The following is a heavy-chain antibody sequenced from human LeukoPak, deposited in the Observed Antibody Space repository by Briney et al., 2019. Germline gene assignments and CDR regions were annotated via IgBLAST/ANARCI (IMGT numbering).Heavy chain of an antibody. J-gene: IGHJ4*02. CDR2: ISNSGGTT. CDR3: AKDFRIGYSAHFDY. V-gene: IGHV3-23*01. Sequence: GGSLRLSCAASGFTFPSHAMSWVRQVSGKGLEWVSSISNSGGTTYYADSVKGRFTIARDNSKDTLYLQMNSLRVEDTAIYYCAKDFRIGYSAHFDYWGQGALVTVSS. CDR1: GFTFPSHA. D-gene: IGHD2-21*01.